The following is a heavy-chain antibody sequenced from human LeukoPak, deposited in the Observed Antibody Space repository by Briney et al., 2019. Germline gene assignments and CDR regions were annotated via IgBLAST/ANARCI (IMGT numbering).Heavy chain of an antibody. CDR1: GFTFSSYG. J-gene: IGHJ4*02. D-gene: IGHD4-11*01. Sequence: GGPLRLSCAASGFTFSSYGMHWVRQAPGKGLEWVAVIWYDGSNKYYADSVKGRFTISRDNSKNTLYLQMNSLRAEDTAVYYCARDEDSDYYYFDYWGQGTLVTVSS. CDR3: ARDEDSDYYYFDY. V-gene: IGHV3-33*01. CDR2: IWYDGSNK.